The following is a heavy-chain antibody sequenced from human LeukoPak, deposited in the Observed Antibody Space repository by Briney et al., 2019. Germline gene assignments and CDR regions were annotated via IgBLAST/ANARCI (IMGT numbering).Heavy chain of an antibody. CDR3: ARDMVRGVSFDY. CDR1: GFTVSSNY. V-gene: IGHV3-66*02. J-gene: IGHJ4*02. D-gene: IGHD3-10*01. Sequence: GGSLRLSCAASGFTVSSNYMSWVRQAPGKGLEWVSVIYSGGSTYYADSVKGRFTISRDNSKNTLYLQMNSLRAEDTAVYYCARDMVRGVSFDYWGQGTLATVSS. CDR2: IYSGGST.